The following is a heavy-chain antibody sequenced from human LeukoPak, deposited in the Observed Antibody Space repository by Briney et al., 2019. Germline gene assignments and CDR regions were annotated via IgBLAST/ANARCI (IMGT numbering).Heavy chain of an antibody. J-gene: IGHJ6*04. Sequence: SETLSLTCTVSGGSISSYYWSWIRQPPVKGLEWIGYIYYSGSTNYNPSLKSRVTISVDTSKNQFSLKLSSVTAADTAVYYCARGSDTAMGVDYYYGMDVWGKGTTVTVSS. D-gene: IGHD5-18*01. CDR1: GGSISSYY. V-gene: IGHV4-59*01. CDR3: ARGSDTAMGVDYYYGMDV. CDR2: IYYSGST.